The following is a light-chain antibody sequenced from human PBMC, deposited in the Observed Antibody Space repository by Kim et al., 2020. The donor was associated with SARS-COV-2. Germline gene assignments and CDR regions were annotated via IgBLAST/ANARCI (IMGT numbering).Light chain of an antibody. CDR3: LQYSAYPRT. V-gene: IGKV1-17*01. CDR2: AAS. Sequence: DIQMTQSPSSLSASVGDRVTITCRASQGIRSDLGWYQQKPGKAPKRLIYAASTLQSGVPPRFSGSGSGREFTLTISSLQPEDFATYYCLQYSAYPRTFDQGTKVDIK. J-gene: IGKJ1*01. CDR1: QGIRSD.